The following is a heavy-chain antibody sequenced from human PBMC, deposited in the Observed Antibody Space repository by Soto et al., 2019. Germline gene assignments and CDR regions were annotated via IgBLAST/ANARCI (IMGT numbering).Heavy chain of an antibody. V-gene: IGHV1-69*13. CDR2: IIPIFGTA. Sequence: ASVKVSCKASGYAFTSYAISWVRQAPGQGLEWMGGIIPIFGTANYAQKFQGRVTITADESTSTAYMELSSLRSEDTAVYYCARGPYDSSGYYYFDYWGQGTLVTVSS. D-gene: IGHD3-22*01. J-gene: IGHJ4*02. CDR3: ARGPYDSSGYYYFDY. CDR1: GYAFTSYA.